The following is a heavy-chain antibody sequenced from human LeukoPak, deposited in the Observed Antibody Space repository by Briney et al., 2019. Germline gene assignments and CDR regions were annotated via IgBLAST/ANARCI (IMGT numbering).Heavy chain of an antibody. D-gene: IGHD6-19*01. CDR1: GYTFTTYA. CDR2: IGIAGDT. V-gene: IGHV3-13*01. CDR3: ARDPSGRGMDV. J-gene: IGHJ6*02. Sequence: ASVKVSCKASGYTFTTYAMQWVRQVIGKGLEWVSAIGIAGDTHYSGSVKGRFTISRENAKNSLYLQMNSLRAGDTAVYYCARDPSGRGMDVWGQGTTVTVSS.